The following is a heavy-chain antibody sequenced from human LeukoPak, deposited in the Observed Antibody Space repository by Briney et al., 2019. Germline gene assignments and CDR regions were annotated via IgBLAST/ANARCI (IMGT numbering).Heavy chain of an antibody. J-gene: IGHJ4*02. CDR3: ARGTPLRQWLVQIPPPDY. CDR2: INAGNGNT. Sequence: GASVKVSCKASGYTFTSYAMHWVRQAPGQRLEWMGWINAGNGNTKYSQKFQGRVTITRDTSASTAYMELSSLRSEDTAVYYCARGTPLRQWLVQIPPPDYWGQGTLVTVSS. CDR1: GYTFTSYA. D-gene: IGHD6-19*01. V-gene: IGHV1-3*01.